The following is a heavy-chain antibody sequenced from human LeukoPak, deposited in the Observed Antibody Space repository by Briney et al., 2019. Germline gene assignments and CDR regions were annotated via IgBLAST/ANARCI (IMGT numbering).Heavy chain of an antibody. V-gene: IGHV3-48*03. D-gene: IGHD2-21*01. CDR2: IGVGDSTI. Sequence: PGGSLRLSCAASGFTFSSYEFNWVRQAPGKGLEWVSYIGVGDSTIYYADSVRGRFTTSRDNAKNALYLQLNSLRAEDMAVYYCARETAHCGGDCFDYWGQGTLVTVSS. J-gene: IGHJ4*02. CDR1: GFTFSSYE. CDR3: ARETAHCGGDCFDY.